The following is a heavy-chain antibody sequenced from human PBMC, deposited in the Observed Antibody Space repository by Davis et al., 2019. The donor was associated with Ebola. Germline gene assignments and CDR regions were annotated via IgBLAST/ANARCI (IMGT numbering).Heavy chain of an antibody. V-gene: IGHV4-59*01. CDR2: IYQSGNS. CDR1: GDSIRDYY. Sequence: SETLSLTCTVSGDSIRDYYWSWIRQSAGKGLEWIGFIYQSGNSNYNPSLRGRASISVDTANNKVSLRLTSVTPADTAVYYCARDGGIAFDWFDPWGQGTLVTVSS. J-gene: IGHJ5*02. CDR3: ARDGGIAFDWFDP. D-gene: IGHD6-13*01.